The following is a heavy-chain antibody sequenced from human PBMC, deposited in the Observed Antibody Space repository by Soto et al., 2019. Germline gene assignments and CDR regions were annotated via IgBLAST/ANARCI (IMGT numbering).Heavy chain of an antibody. CDR3: VVGGQLWLKENYFDY. D-gene: IGHD5-18*01. CDR1: GFTFSSYG. J-gene: IGHJ4*02. CDR2: ISYDGSNK. V-gene: IGHV3-30*03. Sequence: QVQLVESGGGVVQPGRSLRLSCAASGFTFSSYGMHWVRQAPGKGLEWVAVISYDGSNKYYADSVKGRFTISRDNSKNTLDLQINSLRAEDTAVYYCVVGGQLWLKENYFDYWGQGTLVTVSS.